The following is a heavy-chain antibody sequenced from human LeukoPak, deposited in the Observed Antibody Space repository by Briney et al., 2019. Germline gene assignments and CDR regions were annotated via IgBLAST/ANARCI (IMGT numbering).Heavy chain of an antibody. Sequence: SETLSLTCTVSGGSLSSGSYYWRWLRQPAGRGLEWVGRIYTSGSTNYNPSLKSRVTISVDTSKNQFSLKLSSVTAADTAVYYCARTAATPNPGIYYMDVWGKGTTVTVSS. CDR2: IYTSGST. CDR3: ARTAATPNPGIYYMDV. CDR1: GGSLSSGSYY. V-gene: IGHV4-61*02. J-gene: IGHJ6*03. D-gene: IGHD2-15*01.